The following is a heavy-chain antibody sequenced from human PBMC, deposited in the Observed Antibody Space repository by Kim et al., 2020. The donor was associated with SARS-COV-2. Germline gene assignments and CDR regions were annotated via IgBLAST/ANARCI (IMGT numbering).Heavy chain of an antibody. CDR3: TTDRGARVGSGSYSPGLWWFDP. CDR2: IKSKTDGGTT. D-gene: IGHD3-10*01. Sequence: GGSLRLSCAASGFTFSNAWMSWVRQAPGKGLEWVGRIKSKTDGGTTDYAAPVKGRFTISRDDSKNTLYLQMNSLKTEDTAVYYCTTDRGARVGSGSYSPGLWWFDPWGQGTLVTVSS. V-gene: IGHV3-15*01. J-gene: IGHJ5*02. CDR1: GFTFSNAW.